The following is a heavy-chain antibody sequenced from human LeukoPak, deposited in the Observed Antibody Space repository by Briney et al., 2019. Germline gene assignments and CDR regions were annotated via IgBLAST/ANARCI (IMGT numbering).Heavy chain of an antibody. CDR3: ARSPDCSSTSCYRGIYYFDY. CDR1: GYSISSGYY. CDR2: IYHSGST. V-gene: IGHV4-38-2*01. D-gene: IGHD2-2*02. J-gene: IGHJ4*02. Sequence: PSETLSLTCAVSGYSISSGYYWGWIRQPPGKGLEWIGSIYHSGSTYYNPSLKSRVTISVDTSKNQLSLKLSSVTAADTAVYYCARSPDCSSTSCYRGIYYFDYWGQGTLVTVSS.